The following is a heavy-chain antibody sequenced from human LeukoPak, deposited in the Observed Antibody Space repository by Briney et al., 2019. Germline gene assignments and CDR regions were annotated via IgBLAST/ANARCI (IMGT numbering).Heavy chain of an antibody. CDR1: GGSISSYY. CDR2: TFYSAST. Sequence: PSETLSLTCTVSGGSISSYYWSWIRQPPGKGLEWIAYTFYSASTNYNPSLKSRATITVDTSRTQFSLKLRSVTAADMAVYYCARGRASGGYPHFDSWGQGIQVTVSS. CDR3: ARGRASGGYPHFDS. D-gene: IGHD6-19*01. J-gene: IGHJ4*02. V-gene: IGHV4-59*01.